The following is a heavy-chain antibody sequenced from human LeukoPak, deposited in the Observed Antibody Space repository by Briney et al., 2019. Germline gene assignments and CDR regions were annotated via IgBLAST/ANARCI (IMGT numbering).Heavy chain of an antibody. D-gene: IGHD3-10*01. Sequence: PGRSLRLSCAASGFTFSTYGMHWVRQAPGKGLEWVAVIWYDGSNKYYADSVKGRFTISRDNSKNTLYLQMYSLRAEDTAVYYCARDPEHYGSGSYLDYWGQGSLVTVSS. CDR1: GFTFSTYG. CDR2: IWYDGSNK. V-gene: IGHV3-33*01. CDR3: ARDPEHYGSGSYLDY. J-gene: IGHJ4*02.